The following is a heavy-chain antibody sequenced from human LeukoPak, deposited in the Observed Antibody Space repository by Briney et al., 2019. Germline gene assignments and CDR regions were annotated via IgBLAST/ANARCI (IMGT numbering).Heavy chain of an antibody. CDR1: GGTFTSYA. V-gene: IGHV1-69*15. CDR2: IIPISGTT. D-gene: IGHD1-26*01. CDR3: ARKLRLGGNWFDP. Sequence: VASVKVSCKTSGGTFTSYAITWVRQAPGQGLEWMGKIIPISGTTNYAQKFQGRVTFTADESTSTAYMELSSLRSEDTVLYYCARKLRLGGNWFDPWGQGTLVTVSS. J-gene: IGHJ5*02.